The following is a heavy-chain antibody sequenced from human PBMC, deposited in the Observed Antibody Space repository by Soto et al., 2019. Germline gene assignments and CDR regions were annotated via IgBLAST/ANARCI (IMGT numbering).Heavy chain of an antibody. V-gene: IGHV1-18*01. Sequence: QVKLVQSGAEVKNPGASVRVSCRASGYSFTIYGITWVRQAPGQGLEWIEWISTYDGNTNYGPNFQGRVSMARDTSRSTADMELRSLRSADTAVYYCARDRGRACIGGTCRFDYWGQGTLVTVSS. CDR3: ARDRGRACIGGTCRFDY. J-gene: IGHJ4*02. CDR1: GYSFTIYG. D-gene: IGHD2-15*01. CDR2: ISTYDGNT.